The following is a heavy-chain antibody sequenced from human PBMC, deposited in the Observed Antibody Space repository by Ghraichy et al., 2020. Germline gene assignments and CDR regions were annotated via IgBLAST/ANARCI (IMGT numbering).Heavy chain of an antibody. V-gene: IGHV3-21*01. J-gene: IGHJ4*02. CDR3: VSFGGNSGQDY. D-gene: IGHD4-23*01. Sequence: GESLNISCAAAASGFTLSSYSMNWVRQAPGEGLEWVATISSSGSHMYYADSVKGRFTISRDNAKNSLSLQMNSLRAEDTAVYYCVSFGGNSGQDYWGQGTLVTVSS. CDR1: GFTLSSYS. CDR2: ISSSGSHM.